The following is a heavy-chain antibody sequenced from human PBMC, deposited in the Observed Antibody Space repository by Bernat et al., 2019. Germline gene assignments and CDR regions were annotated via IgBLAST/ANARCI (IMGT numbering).Heavy chain of an antibody. J-gene: IGHJ3*02. CDR1: GGSISSGGYY. V-gene: IGHV4-31*03. Sequence: QVQLQESGPGLVKPSQTLSLTCTVSGGSISSGGYYWSWIRQHPGKGLEWIGYIYYSGSTYYNPSLKSRVTISVDTSKNQFSLKLSSVTAADTAMSYCARETVLDIVVVPAAMPPVAFDIWGQGTMVTVSS. CDR2: IYYSGST. CDR3: ARETVLDIVVVPAAMPPVAFDI. D-gene: IGHD2-2*01.